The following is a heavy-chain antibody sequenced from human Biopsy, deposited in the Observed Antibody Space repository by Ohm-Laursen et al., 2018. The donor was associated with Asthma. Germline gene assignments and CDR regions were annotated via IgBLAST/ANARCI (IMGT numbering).Heavy chain of an antibody. J-gene: IGHJ6*02. CDR3: ARAVDYSHYYGIDV. D-gene: IGHD3-10*01. CDR1: GYTFNSAG. Sequence: GSSVNVSCKTSGYTFNSAGITWVRQAPGQGLERMGWISVYNGNTKVAQKLQDRVTMITDTSTSTAYMELRSLRSDDTAVYFCARAVDYSHYYGIDVWGQGTTVTVS. CDR2: ISVYNGNT. V-gene: IGHV1-18*01.